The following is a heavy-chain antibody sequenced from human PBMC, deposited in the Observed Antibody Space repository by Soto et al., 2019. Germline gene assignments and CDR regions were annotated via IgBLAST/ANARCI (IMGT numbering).Heavy chain of an antibody. CDR2: IIPITATA. D-gene: IGHD2-2*01. V-gene: IGHV1-69*01. CDR1: GGTFGSYA. CDR3: ARSQGSSTSLEIYYYYYYGMDV. J-gene: IGHJ6*02. Sequence: QVQLVQSGAEVKKPGSSVKVSCKASGGTFGSYAISWVRQAPGQGLEWMGGIIPITATANYAQKFQGRVTITADESTSTASMQLRSLRSEDTAVYYCARSQGSSTSLEIYYYYYYGMDVWCQGTTVTVSS.